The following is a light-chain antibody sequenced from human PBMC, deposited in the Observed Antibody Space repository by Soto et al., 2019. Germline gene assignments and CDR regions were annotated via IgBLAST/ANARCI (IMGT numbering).Light chain of an antibody. CDR3: SSYTSSSTVV. J-gene: IGLJ2*01. Sequence: QSALTQLPSVSGSPGQSVTISCTGTSSDVGSYNRVSWYQQPPGTAPKLLIYEVSNRPSGVPDRFSGSKSGNTASLTISGLQTEDEADYYCSSYTSSSTVVFGGGTKLTVL. V-gene: IGLV2-18*02. CDR1: SSDVGSYNR. CDR2: EVS.